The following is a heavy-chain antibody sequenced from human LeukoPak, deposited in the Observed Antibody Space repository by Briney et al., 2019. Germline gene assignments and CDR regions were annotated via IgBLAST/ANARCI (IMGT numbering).Heavy chain of an antibody. J-gene: IGHJ4*02. CDR3: ARGGRYCSGGTCYFDY. D-gene: IGHD2-15*01. Sequence: ASVKVSCKASGYSFTGHYLHWVRQAPGQGLEWMGWINPNSGGTNYAQKFQGRVTMTRDTSISTAYMELSRLRSDDTAVNYCARGGRYCSGGTCYFDYWGQGTLVTVSS. V-gene: IGHV1-2*02. CDR2: INPNSGGT. CDR1: GYSFTGHY.